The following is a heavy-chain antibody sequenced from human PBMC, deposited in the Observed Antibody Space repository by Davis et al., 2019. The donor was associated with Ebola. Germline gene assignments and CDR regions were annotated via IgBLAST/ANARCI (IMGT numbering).Heavy chain of an antibody. CDR3: ARAPRVLRFLEWLPHENWFDH. CDR2: INHSGST. D-gene: IGHD3-3*01. Sequence: MPSETLSLTCAVYGGSFSSYCWSWIRQPPGKGLEWVGEINHSGSTNYNPSPKSRVTISVDTSKNQFSLKLSSVTAADTAVYYCARAPRVLRFLEWLPHENWFDHWGQGTLVTVSS. CDR1: GGSFSSYC. J-gene: IGHJ5*02. V-gene: IGHV4-34*01.